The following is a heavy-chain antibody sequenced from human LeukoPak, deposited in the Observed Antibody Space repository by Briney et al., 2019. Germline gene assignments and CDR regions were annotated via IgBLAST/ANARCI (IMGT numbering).Heavy chain of an antibody. CDR3: ACLTTAEASDI. CDR1: GGSFSGYY. CDR2: IYDSGGT. Sequence: SETLSLTCAVYGGSFSGYYWSWIRQPPGKGLEWIGYIYDSGGTNYNPSLKSRVTISVDTSKNQFSLKLSSVTAADTAVYFCACLTTAEASDIWGQGTMVTVSS. V-gene: IGHV4-59*01. D-gene: IGHD3-22*01. J-gene: IGHJ3*02.